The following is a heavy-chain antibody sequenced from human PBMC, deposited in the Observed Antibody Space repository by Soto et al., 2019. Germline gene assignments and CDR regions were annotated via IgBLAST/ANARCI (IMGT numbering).Heavy chain of an antibody. CDR3: ARDQCGTSHCYTWGY. CDR1: GYTFTSYA. Sequence: ASVKVSCKASGYTFTSYAMHWVPQAPGQRLEWMGWINAGNGNTKYSQKFQGRVTITRDTSASTAYMELSSLRSEDTAVYYCARDQCGTSHCYTWGYWGQGTLVTVSS. J-gene: IGHJ4*02. V-gene: IGHV1-3*01. CDR2: INAGNGNT. D-gene: IGHD2-2*02.